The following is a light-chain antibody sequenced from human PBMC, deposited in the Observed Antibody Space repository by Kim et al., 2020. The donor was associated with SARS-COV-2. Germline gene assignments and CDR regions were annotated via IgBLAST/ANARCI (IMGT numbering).Light chain of an antibody. CDR2: GNN. Sequence: SSELTQDPAVSVALGKTVRITCQGDSLRKYYASWYQQKPGQAPILLISGNNNRPSGIPDRFSGSSSGNTASLTIAGAQAEDEADYYCNSRDTSNFVIFGGGTKLTVL. V-gene: IGLV3-19*01. J-gene: IGLJ2*01. CDR3: NSRDTSNFVI. CDR1: SLRKYY.